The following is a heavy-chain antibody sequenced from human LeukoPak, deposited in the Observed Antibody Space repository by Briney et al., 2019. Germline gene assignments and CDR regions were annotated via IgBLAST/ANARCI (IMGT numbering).Heavy chain of an antibody. J-gene: IGHJ4*02. V-gene: IGHV3-23*01. CDR3: AKRMSGIAAAIDY. CDR1: GFTFSSYA. Sequence: GGSLRLSCAASGFTFSSYAMSWVRQAPGKGLEWVSGISGNGGSTYYADSVKGRFTISRDNSKNTLYLQMNSLRAEDTAVYYCAKRMSGIAAAIDYWGQGTLVTVSS. D-gene: IGHD6-13*01. CDR2: ISGNGGST.